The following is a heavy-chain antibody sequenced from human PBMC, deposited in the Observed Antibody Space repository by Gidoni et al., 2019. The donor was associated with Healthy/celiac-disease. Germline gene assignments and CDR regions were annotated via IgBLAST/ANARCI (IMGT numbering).Heavy chain of an antibody. CDR2: INPNSGNT. J-gene: IGHJ5*02. CDR1: GYTFTSHD. V-gene: IGHV1-8*01. D-gene: IGHD3-3*01. CDR3: ARSAILTIFGVVISDWFDP. Sequence: QVQLVQSGAEVKKPGASVKVSCKASGYTFTSHDLNWVRQATGQGLAWMGWINPNSGNTGYAQKFQGRVTMTRNTSISTAYMELSSLRSEDTAVYYCARSAILTIFGVVISDWFDPWGQGTLVTVSS.